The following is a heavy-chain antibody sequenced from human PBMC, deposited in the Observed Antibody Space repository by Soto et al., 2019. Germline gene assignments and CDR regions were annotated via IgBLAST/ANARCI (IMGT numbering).Heavy chain of an antibody. CDR2: IYYSGST. J-gene: IGHJ6*02. CDR3: ARATIQYSSSWYFDVGYGYYYGMDV. CDR1: GGSISSGGYY. V-gene: IGHV4-31*03. D-gene: IGHD6-13*01. Sequence: PSETLSLTCTVSGGSISSGGYYWSWIRQHPGKGLEWIGYIYYSGSTYYNPSLKSRVTISVDTSKNQFSLELSSVTAADTAVYYCARATIQYSSSWYFDVGYGYYYGMDVWGQGTTVTVSS.